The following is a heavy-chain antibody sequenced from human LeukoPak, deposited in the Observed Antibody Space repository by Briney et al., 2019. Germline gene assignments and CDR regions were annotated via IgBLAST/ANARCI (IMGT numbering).Heavy chain of an antibody. CDR3: ARAGVTIFGVVISGLDY. Sequence: SETLSLTCAVYGGSFSGYYWSWIRQPPGKGREWIGEINYSGSTNYNTSLKSRVTISVVTAKNQFALKLSSVTAADTAVYYCARAGVTIFGVVISGLDYWGQGTLVTVSS. J-gene: IGHJ4*02. CDR1: GGSFSGYY. D-gene: IGHD3-3*01. V-gene: IGHV4-34*01. CDR2: INYSGST.